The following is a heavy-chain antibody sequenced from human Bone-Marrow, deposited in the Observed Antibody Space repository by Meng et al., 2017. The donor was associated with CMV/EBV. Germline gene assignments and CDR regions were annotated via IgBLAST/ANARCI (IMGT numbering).Heavy chain of an antibody. CDR2: IYYSGST. CDR3: ARSSEPDFDY. D-gene: IGHD1-14*01. Sequence: SETLSLTCTVSGGSTSSGDYYWSWIRQPPGKGLEWIGYIYYSGSTYYNPSLKSRVTISVDTSKNQFSLKLSSVTAADTAVYYCARSSEPDFDYWGQGTLVTVSS. J-gene: IGHJ4*02. V-gene: IGHV4-30-4*08. CDR1: GGSTSSGDYY.